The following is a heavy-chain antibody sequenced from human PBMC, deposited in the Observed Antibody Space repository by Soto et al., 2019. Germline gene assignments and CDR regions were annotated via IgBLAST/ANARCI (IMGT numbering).Heavy chain of an antibody. CDR3: VRDGDGSGRTDFQY. D-gene: IGHD3-3*01. V-gene: IGHV6-1*01. J-gene: IGHJ4*02. CDR2: TYYRSKWFN. CDR1: GDSVSSNSAA. Sequence: SQTLSPTCALSGDSVSSNSAAWTWIRQSPSRGLEWLGRTYYRSKWFNEYALSVKSRISINADTSKNQFSLQLSSVTLEDTAVYYCVRDGDGSGRTDFQYWGQGTLVTVSS.